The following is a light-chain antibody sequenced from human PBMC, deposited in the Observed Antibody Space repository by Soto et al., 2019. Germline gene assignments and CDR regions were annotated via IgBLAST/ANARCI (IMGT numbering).Light chain of an antibody. CDR2: GAS. CDR3: QQYGSSPIT. Sequence: EIVLTQSPGTLSLSPGERATLSCRASQSISNSYLAWYQQRPGQAPRLLIYGASSRATGIPDRFSGSGSGTDFTLTISRLEPEDFAVYYCQQYGSSPITFGQGTRLEIK. V-gene: IGKV3-20*01. J-gene: IGKJ5*01. CDR1: QSISNSY.